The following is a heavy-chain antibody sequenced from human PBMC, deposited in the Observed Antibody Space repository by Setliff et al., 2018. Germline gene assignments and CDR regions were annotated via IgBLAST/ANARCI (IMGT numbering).Heavy chain of an antibody. CDR1: GFTFSRYA. Sequence: GESLRLSCSASGFTFSRYAMHWVRQAPGKGLESVSAISSTGIPIYYADSVKARFSISRDDAKNTLYLQMTSLRADDTALYYCVKDPSVYGADSGSIWGQGTMVTVSS. D-gene: IGHD2-21*02. J-gene: IGHJ3*02. CDR3: VKDPSVYGADSGSI. CDR2: ISSTGIPI. V-gene: IGHV3-64D*09.